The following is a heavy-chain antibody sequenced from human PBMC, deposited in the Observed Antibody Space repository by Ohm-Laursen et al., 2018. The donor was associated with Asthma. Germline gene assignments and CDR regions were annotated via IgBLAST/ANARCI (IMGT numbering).Heavy chain of an antibody. CDR2: INPNSGGT. CDR1: GYTFTGYY. D-gene: IGHD6-6*01. CDR3: ARMGQLASFDY. J-gene: IGHJ4*02. V-gene: IGHV1-2*04. Sequence: VSSVKVSCKSSGYTFTGYYMHWVRQAPGQGLEWMGWINPNSGGTNYAQKFQGWVTMTRDTSISTAYMELSRLRSDDTAVYYCARMGQLASFDYWGQGTLVTVSS.